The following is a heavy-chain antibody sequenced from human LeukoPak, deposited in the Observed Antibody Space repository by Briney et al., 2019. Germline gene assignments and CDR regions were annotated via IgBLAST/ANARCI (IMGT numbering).Heavy chain of an antibody. CDR1: GFTFSSYW. CDR2: IKQDGSEK. CDR3: ARDLVSEYTNSYGPNYYYGMDV. Sequence: PGGSLRLSCAASGFTFSSYWMSWVRQAPGKGLEWVANIKQDGSEKYYVDSVKGRFTISRDNAKNSLYLQMNSLRAEDTAVYYCARDLVSEYTNSYGPNYYYGMDVWGQGTTVTVSS. V-gene: IGHV3-7*01. D-gene: IGHD5-18*01. J-gene: IGHJ6*02.